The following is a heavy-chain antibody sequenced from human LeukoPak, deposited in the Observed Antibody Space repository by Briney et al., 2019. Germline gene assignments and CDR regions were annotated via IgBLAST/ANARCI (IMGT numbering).Heavy chain of an antibody. V-gene: IGHV3-48*01. CDR3: AKASDGYNYGIDY. CDR2: ISSSSSTI. D-gene: IGHD5-24*01. J-gene: IGHJ4*02. Sequence: GGSLRLSCAASGFTFSSYSMNWVRQAPGKGLEWVSYISSSSSTIYYADSVKGRFTISRDNAKNSLYLQMNSLRAEDAAVYYCAKASDGYNYGIDYWGQGTLVTVSS. CDR1: GFTFSSYS.